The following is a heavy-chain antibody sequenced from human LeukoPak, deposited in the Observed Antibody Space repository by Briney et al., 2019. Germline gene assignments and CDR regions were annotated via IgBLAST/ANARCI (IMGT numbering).Heavy chain of an antibody. CDR3: ATTHSISDY. CDR2: FNPENSET. Sequence: ASVKVSCKVSGYTLTELSIHWVRQAPGKGLEWMGGFNPENSETVYAQKFRGRVTMTEDTSTDTAYMELGSLRSEDTAVYYCATTHSISDYWGQGTLVTVSS. D-gene: IGHD2-21*01. V-gene: IGHV1-24*01. J-gene: IGHJ4*02. CDR1: GYTLTELS.